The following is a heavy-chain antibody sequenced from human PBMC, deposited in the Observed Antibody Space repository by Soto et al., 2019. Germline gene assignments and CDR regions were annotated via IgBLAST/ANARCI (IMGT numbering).Heavy chain of an antibody. CDR2: INSDGSST. CDR1: GFTFSSYW. Sequence: EVQLVESGGGLVQPGGSLRLSCAPSGFTFSSYWMHWFRQAPGKGLVWVSRINSDGSSTSYADSVKGRFTISRDNAKNTLYLQMNSLRAEDTAVYYCARDPSLGYWYVDLWGRGTLVTVSS. J-gene: IGHJ2*01. V-gene: IGHV3-74*01. CDR3: ARDPSLGYWYVDL.